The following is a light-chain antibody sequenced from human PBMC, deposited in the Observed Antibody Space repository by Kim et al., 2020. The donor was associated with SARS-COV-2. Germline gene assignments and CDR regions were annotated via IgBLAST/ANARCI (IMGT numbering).Light chain of an antibody. V-gene: IGLV1-44*01. J-gene: IGLJ3*02. CDR2: SNN. Sequence: QRVTIPCSGSSSNIGSNTVNWYQQLPGTAPKLIIYSNNQRPSGVPDRFSGSKSGTSASLAISGLQSEDEADYYCAAWDDSLNGLWVFGGGTQLTVL. CDR3: AAWDDSLNGLWV. CDR1: SSNIGSNT.